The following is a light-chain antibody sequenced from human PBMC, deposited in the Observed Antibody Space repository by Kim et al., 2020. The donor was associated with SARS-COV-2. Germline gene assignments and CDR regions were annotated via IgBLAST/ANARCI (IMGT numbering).Light chain of an antibody. CDR3: QSYDSSLSGYWV. J-gene: IGLJ3*02. Sequence: QSVLTQPPSVSGAPGQRVTISCTGSSSNIGAGYDVHWYQQFPGTAPKLLIYGNNNRPSGVPDRFSGSQSGASASLAITGLQAEDEADYYCQSYDSSLSGYWVFGGGTKVTVL. V-gene: IGLV1-40*01. CDR2: GNN. CDR1: SSNIGAGYD.